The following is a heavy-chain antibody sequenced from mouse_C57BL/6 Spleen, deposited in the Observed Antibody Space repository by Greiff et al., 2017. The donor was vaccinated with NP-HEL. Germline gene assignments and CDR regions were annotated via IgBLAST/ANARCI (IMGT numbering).Heavy chain of an antibody. D-gene: IGHD1-1*01. CDR3: ARGGYGSSLAWFAY. CDR2: IDPSDSYT. Sequence: QVQLQQPGAELVMPGASVKLSCKASGYTFTSYWMHWVKQRPGQGLEWIGEIDPSDSYTNYNQKFKGKSTLTVDKSSSTAYMQLSSLTSEDSAVYYRARGGYGSSLAWFAYWGQGNLVTVSA. V-gene: IGHV1-69*01. CDR1: GYTFTSYW. J-gene: IGHJ3*01.